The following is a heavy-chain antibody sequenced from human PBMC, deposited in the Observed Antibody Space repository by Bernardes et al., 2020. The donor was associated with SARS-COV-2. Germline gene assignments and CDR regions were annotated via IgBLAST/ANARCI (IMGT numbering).Heavy chain of an antibody. CDR3: AKELAYGTTWRDYKYYFGMDV. CDR1: GFTSSTHP. D-gene: IGHD2-8*01. V-gene: IGHV3-23*01. CDR2: ITAPGRT. J-gene: IGHJ6*02. Sequence: GRSPSPSCVASGFTSSTHPMRWVRHAPGNALAWLSHITAPGRTYSADSGKGRFTISRDNSKNTLYLEMNSLRAEDTAVYYCAKELAYGTTWRDYKYYFGMDVWGQGTTVTVSS.